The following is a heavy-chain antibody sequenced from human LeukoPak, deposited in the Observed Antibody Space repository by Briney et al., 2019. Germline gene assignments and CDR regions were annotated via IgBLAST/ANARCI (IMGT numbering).Heavy chain of an antibody. CDR2: ISYDGSNK. CDR3: AKDSGSYVPGPLGDWFDP. J-gene: IGHJ5*02. Sequence: GRSLRLSCAASGFTFSSYGMHWVRQAPGKGLEWVAVISYDGSNKYYADSVKGRFTISRDNSKNTLYLQMNSLRAEDTAVYYCAKDSGSYVPGPLGDWFDPWGQGTLVTVSS. CDR1: GFTFSSYG. D-gene: IGHD1-26*01. V-gene: IGHV3-30*18.